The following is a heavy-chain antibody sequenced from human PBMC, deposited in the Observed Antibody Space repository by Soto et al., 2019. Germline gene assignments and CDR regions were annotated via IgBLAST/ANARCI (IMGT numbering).Heavy chain of an antibody. CDR3: ARDLGSGSYGMDV. Sequence: SVKVSCKTSGGTFSSYAISWVRQAPGQGLEWMGGIIPIFGTANYAQKFQGRVTITADKSTSTAYMELSSLRSEDTAVYYCARDLGSGSYGMDVWGQGTTVTVSS. D-gene: IGHD3-10*01. V-gene: IGHV1-69*06. CDR2: IIPIFGTA. J-gene: IGHJ6*02. CDR1: GGTFSSYA.